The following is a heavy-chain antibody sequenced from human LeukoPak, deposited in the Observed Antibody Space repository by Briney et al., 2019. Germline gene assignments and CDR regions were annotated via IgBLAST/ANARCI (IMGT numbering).Heavy chain of an antibody. J-gene: IGHJ4*02. Sequence: GGSLRLPCSASGFTVSSDYTSWVRQAPGKGLAWLSVIYSGGTTYYADSVKGRFTISRDNFKNTVYLQMNSLRVEDTAMYYCTRGGSVPATRSFDYWGQGTLVTVSS. CDR3: TRGGSVPATRSFDY. CDR2: IYSGGTT. D-gene: IGHD6-19*01. V-gene: IGHV3-66*01. CDR1: GFTVSSDY.